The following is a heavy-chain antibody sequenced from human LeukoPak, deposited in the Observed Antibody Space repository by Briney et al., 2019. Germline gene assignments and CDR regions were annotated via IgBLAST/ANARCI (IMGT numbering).Heavy chain of an antibody. CDR2: ISHDGSNR. CDR1: GFTFSRYA. J-gene: IGHJ4*02. Sequence: GGSLRLSCAASGFTFSRYAIHWVRQAPGKGLEWVAVISHDGSNRYYTDSVKGRFTISRDNSKNTLYLQMNSLRAEDTAVYYCAKLSSYGPDYWGQGTLVTVSS. D-gene: IGHD5-18*01. CDR3: AKLSSYGPDY. V-gene: IGHV3-30-3*02.